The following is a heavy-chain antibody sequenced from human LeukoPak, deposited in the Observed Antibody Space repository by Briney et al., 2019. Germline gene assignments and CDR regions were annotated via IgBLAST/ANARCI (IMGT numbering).Heavy chain of an antibody. CDR2: CNPGSGET. Sequence: GASVNVSCNASGYTFTVYYIHWRRQAPGQGLERMGRCNPGSGETKHAQKFQDRVTMTSDTSISTAYMDLSRLTSDDTAVYYCARGTSSGNSNWFDAWGQGTLVTVSS. D-gene: IGHD4-23*01. V-gene: IGHV1-2*06. CDR3: ARGTSSGNSNWFDA. CDR1: GYTFTVYY. J-gene: IGHJ5*02.